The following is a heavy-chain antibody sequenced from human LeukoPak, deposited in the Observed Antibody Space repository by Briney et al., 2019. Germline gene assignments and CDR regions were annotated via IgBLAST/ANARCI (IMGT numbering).Heavy chain of an antibody. CDR3: ARDLKTENYDFWSGDGHYFDY. J-gene: IGHJ4*02. CDR1: GYTFTSYD. CDR2: ISAYNGNT. V-gene: IGHV1-18*01. Sequence: ASVKVSCKASGYTFTSYDINWVRQATGQGLEWMGWISAYNGNTNYAQKLQGRVTMTTDTSTSTAYMELRSLRSDDTAVYYCARDLKTENYDFWSGDGHYFDYWGQGTLVTVSS. D-gene: IGHD3-3*01.